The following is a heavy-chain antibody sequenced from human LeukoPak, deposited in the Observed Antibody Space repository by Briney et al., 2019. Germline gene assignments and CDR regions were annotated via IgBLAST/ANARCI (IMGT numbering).Heavy chain of an antibody. J-gene: IGHJ4*02. CDR3: ARDRNLWFGELPDY. D-gene: IGHD3-10*01. CDR2: ISYDGSNK. CDR1: GFTFSSYA. V-gene: IGHV3-30*04. Sequence: GRSLRLSCAASGFTFSSYAMHWVRQAPGKGLEGVAVISYDGSNKYYADSVKGRFTISRDNSKNTLYLQMNSLRAEDTAVYYCARDRNLWFGELPDYWGQGTLVTVSS.